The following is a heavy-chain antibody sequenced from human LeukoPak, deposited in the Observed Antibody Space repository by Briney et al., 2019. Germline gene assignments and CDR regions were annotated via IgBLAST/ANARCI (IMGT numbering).Heavy chain of an antibody. D-gene: IGHD1-26*01. CDR3: ARILDNFDY. CDR2: IYYSGST. CDR1: GGSIRNSSFY. J-gene: IGHJ4*02. Sequence: SETLSLTCAVSGGSIRNSSFYWGWIRQPPGKGLEWIGSIYYSGSTYYNPSLKSRVTISVDTSKNQFSLKLSSVTAADTAVYYCARILDNFDYWGQGTLVTVSS. V-gene: IGHV4-39*01.